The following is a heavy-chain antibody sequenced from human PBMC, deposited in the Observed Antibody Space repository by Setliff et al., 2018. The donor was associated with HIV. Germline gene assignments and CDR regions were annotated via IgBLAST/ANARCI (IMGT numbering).Heavy chain of an antibody. CDR2: INQDGSEE. CDR1: GFIFNNYW. Sequence: GGSLRLSCAVSGFIFNNYWMSWVRQAPGKGLEWVANINQDGSEEYYVDSVKGRFTISRDNAKNSLYLQMNSLRAEDTAVYYCARDRPGIAVAGTKVYWGQGTLVTVSS. J-gene: IGHJ4*02. V-gene: IGHV3-7*01. D-gene: IGHD6-19*01. CDR3: ARDRPGIAVAGTKVY.